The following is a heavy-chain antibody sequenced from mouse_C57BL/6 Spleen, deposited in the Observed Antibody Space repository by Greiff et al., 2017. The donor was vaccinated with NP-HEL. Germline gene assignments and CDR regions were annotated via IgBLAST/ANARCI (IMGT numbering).Heavy chain of an antibody. CDR3: TRRRAYYSNLAWFAY. Sequence: QVQLKESGAELVRPGASVTLSCKASGYTFTDYEMHWVKQTPVHGLEWIGAIDPETGGTAYNQKFKGKAILTADKSSSTAYMELRSLTSEDSAVYYCTRRRAYYSNLAWFAYWGQGTLVTVSA. V-gene: IGHV1-15*01. D-gene: IGHD2-5*01. J-gene: IGHJ3*01. CDR1: GYTFTDYE. CDR2: IDPETGGT.